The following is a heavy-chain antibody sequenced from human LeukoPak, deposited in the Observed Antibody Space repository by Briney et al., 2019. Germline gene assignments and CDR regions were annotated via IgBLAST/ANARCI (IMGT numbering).Heavy chain of an antibody. CDR2: IIPIFGTA. CDR1: GYTFTSYY. Sequence: EASVKVSCKASGYTFTSYYMHWVRQAPGQGLEWMGGIIPIFGTANYAQKFQGRVTITADESTSTAYMELSSLRSEDTAVYYCARAPPINYYDSSGLDYWGQGTLVTVSS. J-gene: IGHJ4*02. D-gene: IGHD3-22*01. V-gene: IGHV1-69*13. CDR3: ARAPPINYYDSSGLDY.